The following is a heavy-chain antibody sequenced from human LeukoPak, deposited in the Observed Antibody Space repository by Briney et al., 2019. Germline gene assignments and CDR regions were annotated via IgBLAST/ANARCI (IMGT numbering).Heavy chain of an antibody. CDR1: GGSISTSSYY. J-gene: IGHJ5*02. D-gene: IGHD3-10*01. CDR2: IFYSGST. V-gene: IGHV4-39*07. Sequence: SETLSLTCTVSGGSISTSSYYWGWVRQPPGKGLEWIGNIFYSGSTYYSPSLKSRVTISLDTSRNQFSLKLNSVTAADTAVYYCAKLLWFGAAEGNWFDPWGQGTLVTVSS. CDR3: AKLLWFGAAEGNWFDP.